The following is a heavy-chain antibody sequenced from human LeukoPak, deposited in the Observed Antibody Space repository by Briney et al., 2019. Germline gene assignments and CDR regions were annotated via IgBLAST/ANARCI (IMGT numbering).Heavy chain of an antibody. Sequence: PGGSLRLSCAASGFSFSSYWMHWVRQAPGKGLVWLSRIKTDGSSTTYADSVKGRHTISRDNAKNTLYLQMNSLRAEDTAVYYCAGVRNYYGSSAMDYWGQGTLVTVSP. CDR3: AGVRNYYGSSAMDY. CDR1: GFSFSSYW. J-gene: IGHJ4*02. V-gene: IGHV3-74*01. CDR2: IKTDGSST. D-gene: IGHD3-22*01.